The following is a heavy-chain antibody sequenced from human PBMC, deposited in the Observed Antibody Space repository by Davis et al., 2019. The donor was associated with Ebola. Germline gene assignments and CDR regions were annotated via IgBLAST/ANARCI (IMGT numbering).Heavy chain of an antibody. CDR1: GYTFTGYY. D-gene: IGHD1-1*01. CDR3: ARRGSLDGSPSMDV. J-gene: IGHJ6*03. Sequence: ASVKVSCKASGYTFTGYYIHWVRQAPGQGLEWMGWINPDSGATTYAQKVQGRVTMTRDTSITTAHMELSRLTSDDTAVYFCARRGSLDGSPSMDVWGKGTTVTVSS. CDR2: INPDSGAT. V-gene: IGHV1-2*02.